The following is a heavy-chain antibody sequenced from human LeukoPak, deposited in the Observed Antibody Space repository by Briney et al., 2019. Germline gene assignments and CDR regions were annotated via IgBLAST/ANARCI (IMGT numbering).Heavy chain of an antibody. CDR2: IIPIFGTA. CDR1: GGTFSSYA. D-gene: IGHD6-13*01. J-gene: IGHJ4*02. CDR3: ARDQSSSWYASFDY. Sequence: ASVKVSCKASGGTFSSYAISWVRQAPGQGLEWMGGIIPIFGTANYAQKFQGRVTITANESTSTAYMELSSLRSEDTAVYYCARDQSSSWYASFDYWGQGTLVTVSS. V-gene: IGHV1-69*13.